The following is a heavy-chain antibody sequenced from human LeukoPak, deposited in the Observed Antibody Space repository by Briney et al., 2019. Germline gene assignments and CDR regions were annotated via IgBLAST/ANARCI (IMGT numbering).Heavy chain of an antibody. J-gene: IGHJ4*02. V-gene: IGHV4-4*07. CDR3: AREAYCGGDCYSDPAEFVDY. CDR2: IYTSGST. CDR1: GGSISSYY. Sequence: PSETLSLTCTVSGGSISSYYWSWIRQPAGKGLEWIGGIYTSGSTNYNPSLKSRVTMSVDTSKNQFSLKLSSVTAADTAVYYCAREAYCGGDCYSDPAEFVDYWGQGTLVTVSS. D-gene: IGHD2-21*02.